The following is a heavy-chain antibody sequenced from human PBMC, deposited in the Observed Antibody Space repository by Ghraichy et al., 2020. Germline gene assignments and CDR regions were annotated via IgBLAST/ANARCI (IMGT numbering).Heavy chain of an antibody. V-gene: IGHV1-2*02. J-gene: IGHJ4*02. CDR1: GYTFIGYS. CDR2: INPNSGGT. CDR3: ARFNWTYDPFDY. Sequence: ASVKVSCKASGYTFIGYSLHWVRQAPGHGLEWMGWINPNSGGTNYAQKFQGRVTMTRDTSISTAYMELSRLRSDDTAVYYCARFNWTYDPFDYWGQGTLVTVSA. D-gene: IGHD1-7*01.